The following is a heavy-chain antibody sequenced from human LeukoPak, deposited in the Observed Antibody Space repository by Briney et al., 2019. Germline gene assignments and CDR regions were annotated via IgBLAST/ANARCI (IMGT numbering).Heavy chain of an antibody. Sequence: GGSLRLSCAASGFTFSRYAMSWVRQAPGKGLEWVSTIGAGGDNTYYADSVKGRFTISRDNSKNTLYLQMNSLKTEDTAVYYCSTWTAAKRILNWGQGTLVTVSS. CDR1: GFTFSRYA. CDR2: IGAGGDNT. V-gene: IGHV3-23*01. J-gene: IGHJ4*02. D-gene: IGHD2/OR15-2a*01. CDR3: STWTAAKRILN.